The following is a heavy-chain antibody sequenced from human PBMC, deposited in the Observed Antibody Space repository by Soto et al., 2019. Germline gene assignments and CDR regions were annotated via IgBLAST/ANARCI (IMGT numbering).Heavy chain of an antibody. CDR3: ARKDCSGGIGYALMDY. V-gene: IGHV3-23*01. Sequence: EVQLLESGGGLVQPGGSLRLSCAASGFTFSSYAMSWVRQAPGKGLEWVSAISGSGGSTYYADSVKGRFTISRDNSKNTLYLKMNSLRAEDTAVYYCARKDCSGGIGYALMDYGGQGTLDTVSS. D-gene: IGHD2-15*01. CDR1: GFTFSSYA. J-gene: IGHJ4*02. CDR2: ISGSGGST.